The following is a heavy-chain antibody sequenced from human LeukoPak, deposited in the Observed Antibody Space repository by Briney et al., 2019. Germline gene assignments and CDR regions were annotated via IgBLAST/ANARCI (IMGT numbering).Heavy chain of an antibody. CDR2: IIPIFGKA. D-gene: IGHD6-19*01. CDR1: GGTFSSYA. Sequence: ASVKVSCKASGGTFSSYAISWVRQAPGQGLEWMGGIIPIFGKANYAQKFQGRVTITADKSTSTAYMELSSLRSEDTAVYYCARVGAGYSSGWFDYWGQGTLVTVSS. CDR3: ARVGAGYSSGWFDY. V-gene: IGHV1-69*06. J-gene: IGHJ4*02.